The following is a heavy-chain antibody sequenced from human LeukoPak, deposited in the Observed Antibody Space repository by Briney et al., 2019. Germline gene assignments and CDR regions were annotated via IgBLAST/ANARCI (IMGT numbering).Heavy chain of an antibody. CDR2: ISGSSLTT. Sequence: PGGSLRLSCAASGLTVRNNFMSWVRQAPGKGLEWVSGISGSSLTTYYADSVKGRFTISRDNSKNTLYLQMNSLRADDTAVYYCAKPQGGGYFDSWGQGALVTVSS. V-gene: IGHV3-23*01. CDR1: GLTVRNNF. CDR3: AKPQGGGYFDS. D-gene: IGHD1-26*01. J-gene: IGHJ4*02.